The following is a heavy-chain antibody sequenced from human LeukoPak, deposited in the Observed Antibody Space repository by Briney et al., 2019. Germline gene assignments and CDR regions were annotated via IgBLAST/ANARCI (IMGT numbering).Heavy chain of an antibody. Sequence: PSETLSLTCTVSGGSISSSTSHWGWIRQPPGKGLEWIGTIHYSGRTYYNPSLESRVTISVDTSKNQFSLRLTSVTAADTTVYYCARLDSLLLITYWGQGTLVTVSS. CDR1: GGSISSSTSH. CDR2: IHYSGRT. J-gene: IGHJ4*02. CDR3: ARLDSLLLITY. D-gene: IGHD3-9*01. V-gene: IGHV4-39*01.